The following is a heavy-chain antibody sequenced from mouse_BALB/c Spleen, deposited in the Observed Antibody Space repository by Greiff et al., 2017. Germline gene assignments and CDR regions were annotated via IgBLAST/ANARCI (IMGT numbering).Heavy chain of an antibody. CDR1: GFSLSTSGMG. D-gene: IGHD1-2*01. Sequence: TLKESGPGILQPSQTLSLTCSFSGFSLSTSGMGVSWIRQPSGKGLEWLAHIYWDDDKRYNPSLKSRLTISKDTSRNQVFLKITSVDTADTATYYCARRGYYGYDYAMDYWGQGTSVTVSS. J-gene: IGHJ4*01. CDR3: ARRGYYGYDYAMDY. CDR2: IYWDDDK. V-gene: IGHV8-12*01.